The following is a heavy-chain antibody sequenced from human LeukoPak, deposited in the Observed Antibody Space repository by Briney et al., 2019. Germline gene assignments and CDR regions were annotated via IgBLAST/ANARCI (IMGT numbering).Heavy chain of an antibody. CDR1: GFTFSSYG. J-gene: IGHJ4*02. Sequence: TGGSLRLSCAASGFTFSSYGMHWVRQAPGKGLEWVAVIWYDGSNKYYADSVKGRFTISRDNSKNTLYLQMNSLRAEDTAVYYCARDDYDSSGYMGFDYWGQGTLVTVSP. V-gene: IGHV3-33*01. CDR3: ARDDYDSSGYMGFDY. D-gene: IGHD3-22*01. CDR2: IWYDGSNK.